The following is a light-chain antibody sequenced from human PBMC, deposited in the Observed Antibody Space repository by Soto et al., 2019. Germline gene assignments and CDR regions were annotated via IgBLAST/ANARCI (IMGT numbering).Light chain of an antibody. J-gene: IGKJ1*01. V-gene: IGKV3-20*01. CDR2: GAS. CDR3: QQFDSSVT. CDR1: QSVSSTF. Sequence: EIVLTQSPGSLSLSPGERATLSCRASQSVSSTFFAWYQQRPGQAPRLLMYGASSRGTGIPERFSGSGSGTVFTLIISRLEPEDLEVYYCQQFDSSVTFGQGTKVEIK.